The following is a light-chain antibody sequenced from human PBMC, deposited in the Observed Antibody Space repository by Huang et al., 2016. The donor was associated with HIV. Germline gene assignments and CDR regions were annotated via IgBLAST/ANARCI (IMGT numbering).Light chain of an antibody. CDR3: QQYNNWPPMYT. J-gene: IGKJ2*01. CDR2: GAS. CDR1: QSVSRN. Sequence: EIVLTQSPATRSMSPGQRATLSCRASQSVSRNLAWCQQKPGQAPRLLIYGASTRATGIPARFSGSGSGTEFTLTISSLQSEDFAVYYCQQYNNWPPMYTFGQGTKLEV. V-gene: IGKV3-15*01.